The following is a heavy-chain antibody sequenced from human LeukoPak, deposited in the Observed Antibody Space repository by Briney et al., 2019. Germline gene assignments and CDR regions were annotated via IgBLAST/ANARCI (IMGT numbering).Heavy chain of an antibody. V-gene: IGHV4-30-2*01. CDR1: GDSISSASYY. D-gene: IGHD5/OR15-5a*01. CDR2: IYHSGTT. CDR3: ARGPSPQVYAFDI. J-gene: IGHJ3*02. Sequence: PSQTLSLTCTVSGDSISSASYYWSWIRQPPGKGLEWIGYIYHSGTTYYNPSLRSRVTVSVDRSKNQFSPNLSSVTAAGTAVYYCARGPSPQVYAFDIWGQGTMVTVSS.